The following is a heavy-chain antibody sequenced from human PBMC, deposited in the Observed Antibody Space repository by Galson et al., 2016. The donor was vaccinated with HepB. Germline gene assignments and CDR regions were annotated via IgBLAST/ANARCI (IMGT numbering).Heavy chain of an antibody. J-gene: IGHJ4*02. CDR2: INAGNGVT. Sequence: SVKVSCKASGYTITHYGISWVRQAPGQRLEWMGWINAGNGVTKYSQKFQGRVTITRDTSASTAYMELSSLRSEDTAVYYCARSAGQSAFDYWGQGTLVTVSS. CDR1: GYTITHYG. D-gene: IGHD6-19*01. V-gene: IGHV1-3*01. CDR3: ARSAGQSAFDY.